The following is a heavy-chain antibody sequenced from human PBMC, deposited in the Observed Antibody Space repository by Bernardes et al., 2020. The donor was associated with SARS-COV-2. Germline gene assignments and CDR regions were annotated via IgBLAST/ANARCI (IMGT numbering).Heavy chain of an antibody. Sequence: GGSLRLSCVDSGLTFNRHAMSWVRLAPGKGLEWVPGITGDGATIIYADSVKGRFTISKDFSKNYAYLEMNGLTAEDTAIYYCARDYIVGDSLWYFDLWGRGILVTVSS. J-gene: IGHJ2*01. CDR3: ARDYIVGDSLWYFDL. CDR1: GLTFNRHA. V-gene: IGHV3-23*01. D-gene: IGHD2-21*01. CDR2: ITGDGATI.